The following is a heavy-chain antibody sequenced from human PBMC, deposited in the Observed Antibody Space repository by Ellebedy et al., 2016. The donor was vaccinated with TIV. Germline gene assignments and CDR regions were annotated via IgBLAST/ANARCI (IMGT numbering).Heavy chain of an antibody. CDR2: IIPIFGTA. V-gene: IGHV1-69*06. CDR3: ATDYDILTGSDY. J-gene: IGHJ4*02. CDR1: GGTFSSYA. Sequence: ASVKVSCKASGGTFSSYAISWVRQAPGQGLEWMGGIIPIFGTANYAQKFQGRVTMTEDTSTDTAYMELSSLRSEDTAVYYCATDYDILTGSDYWGQGTLVTVSS. D-gene: IGHD3-9*01.